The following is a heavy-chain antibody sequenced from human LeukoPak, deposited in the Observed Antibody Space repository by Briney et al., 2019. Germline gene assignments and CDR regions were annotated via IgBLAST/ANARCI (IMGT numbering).Heavy chain of an antibody. CDR2: IYYSGST. Sequence: SETLSLTCTVSGGSISSYYWSWIRQPPGKGLEWIAYIYYSGSTNYNPSLKSRVTISVDTSKNQFSLKLSSVTAADTAVYYCSRHTSGWGAWWVFDLWGRWTLVRGSS. V-gene: IGHV4-59*08. D-gene: IGHD2-15*01. CDR3: SRHTSGWGAWWVFDL. J-gene: IGHJ2*01. CDR1: GGSISSYY.